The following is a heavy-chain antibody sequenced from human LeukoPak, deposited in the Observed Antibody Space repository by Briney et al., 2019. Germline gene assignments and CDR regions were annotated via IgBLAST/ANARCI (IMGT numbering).Heavy chain of an antibody. Sequence: PGGSLRLSCAASGFTFSSHAMSWVRQAPGKGLEWVGFIRSKAYGGTTEYAASVKGRFTISRDDSKSIAYLQMNSLKTEDTAVYYCTREGTYYDFWSGLTTPIGPWGQGTLVTVSS. CDR3: TREGTYYDFWSGLTTPIGP. CDR2: IRSKAYGGTT. V-gene: IGHV3-49*04. D-gene: IGHD3-3*01. J-gene: IGHJ5*02. CDR1: GFTFSSHA.